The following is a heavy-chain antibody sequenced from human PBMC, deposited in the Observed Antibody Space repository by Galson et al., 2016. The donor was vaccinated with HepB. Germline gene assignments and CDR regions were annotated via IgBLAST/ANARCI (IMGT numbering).Heavy chain of an antibody. D-gene: IGHD4-23*01. V-gene: IGHV4-61*01. CDR1: GGSVSSGNYY. Sequence: ETLSLTCTVSGGSVSSGNYYWSWIRQPPGKGLEWIGYIYYSGSTNYNPSLKSRVTISVDTSKNQFSLRLNSVTAADTAVYYCAVDYGGNSAFDSWGQGTLATVSS. CDR2: IYYSGST. J-gene: IGHJ4*02. CDR3: AVDYGGNSAFDS.